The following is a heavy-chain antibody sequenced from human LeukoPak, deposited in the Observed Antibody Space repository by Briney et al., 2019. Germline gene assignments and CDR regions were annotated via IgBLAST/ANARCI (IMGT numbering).Heavy chain of an antibody. CDR3: ARGYTSSWFGWFDP. D-gene: IGHD6-13*01. CDR1: GGSISSGYY. Sequence: SETLSLTCTVSGGSISSGYYWGWIRQPPGKRPEWIGSFYQSGNTYYSPSLKSRVTISVDTPKNQFSLKVSSVTAADTAVYYCARGYTSSWFGWFDPWGRGTLVTVSS. CDR2: FYQSGNT. V-gene: IGHV4-38-2*02. J-gene: IGHJ5*02.